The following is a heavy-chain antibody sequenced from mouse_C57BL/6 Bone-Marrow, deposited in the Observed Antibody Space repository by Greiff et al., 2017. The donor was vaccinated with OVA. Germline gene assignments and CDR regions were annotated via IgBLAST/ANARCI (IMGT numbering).Heavy chain of an antibody. V-gene: IGHV5-9*01. CDR2: ISGGGGNT. J-gene: IGHJ4*01. D-gene: IGHD1-1*01. CDR3: ARQGYYGRGAMDY. CDR1: GFTFSSYT. Sequence: EVMLVESGGGLVKPGGSLKLSCAASGFTFSSYTMSWVRQTPEKRLEWVATISGGGGNTYYPDSVKGRFTISRDNAKNTLYLQMSSLRSEDTALYYCARQGYYGRGAMDYWGQGTSVTVSS.